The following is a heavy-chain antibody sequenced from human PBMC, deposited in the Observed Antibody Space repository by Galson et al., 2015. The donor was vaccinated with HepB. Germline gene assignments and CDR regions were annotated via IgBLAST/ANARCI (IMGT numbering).Heavy chain of an antibody. D-gene: IGHD2-21*02. CDR2: IGSDGSNI. V-gene: IGHV3-74*01. CDR3: VNLCGDDCYYSPEQ. J-gene: IGHJ4*02. CDR1: DFTFNRYW. Sequence: SLRLSCAASDFTFNRYWMHWVRQAPGKGLVWVSGIGSDGSNITYADSVEGRFTISRDNAKNTLYLQMNSLRAEDTAVYYCVNLCGDDCYYSPEQWGQGILVTVSS.